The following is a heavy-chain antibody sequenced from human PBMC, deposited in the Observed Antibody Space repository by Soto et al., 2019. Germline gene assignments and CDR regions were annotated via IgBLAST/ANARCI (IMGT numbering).Heavy chain of an antibody. CDR1: GGSISSGGYS. J-gene: IGHJ5*02. D-gene: IGHD2-21*02. V-gene: IGHV4-30-2*01. Sequence: QLQLQESGSGLVKPSQTLSLTCAVSGGSISSGGYSWSWIRQPPGKGLEWIGYIYHSGSTYYNPSLMSRVTISVDRSKNQFSLKLSSVTAADTAVYYCARVAYCGGDCYRGFDPWGQGTLVTVSS. CDR2: IYHSGST. CDR3: ARVAYCGGDCYRGFDP.